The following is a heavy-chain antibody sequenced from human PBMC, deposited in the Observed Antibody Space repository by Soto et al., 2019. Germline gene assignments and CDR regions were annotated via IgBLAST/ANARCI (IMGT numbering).Heavy chain of an antibody. J-gene: IGHJ4*02. CDR1: GFTFSSYA. CDR2: ISGSGGST. Sequence: GGSLRLSCAASGFTFSSYAMSWVRQAPGKGLEWVSAISGSGGSTYYADSVKGRFAISRDNSKNTLYLQMNSPRAEDTAVYYCANSYYDSSGYFNPFDYRGQGTLVTVSS. CDR3: ANSYYDSSGYFNPFDY. V-gene: IGHV3-23*01. D-gene: IGHD3-22*01.